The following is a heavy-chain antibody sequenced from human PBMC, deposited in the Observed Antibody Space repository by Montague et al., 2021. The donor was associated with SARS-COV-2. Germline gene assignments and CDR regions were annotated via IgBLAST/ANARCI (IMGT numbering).Heavy chain of an antibody. Sequence: SETLSLTCTVSGGSISSSSYYWVWIRQRPGQGWEGIGSNYYRASTYYNPTLKSRVFISVDTSKNQLSLTLTSVTAAVTAVYYCATQEDPSGCIPGPFDFWGQGTLVSVSS. D-gene: IGHD6-19*01. J-gene: IGHJ4*02. CDR3: ATQEDPSGCIPGPFDF. V-gene: IGHV4-39*01. CDR2: NYYRAST. CDR1: GGSISSSSYY.